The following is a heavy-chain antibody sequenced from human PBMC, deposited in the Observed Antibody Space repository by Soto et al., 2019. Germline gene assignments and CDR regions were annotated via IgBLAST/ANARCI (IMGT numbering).Heavy chain of an antibody. CDR2: IYYSGST. Sequence: PSETLSLTCTVSGGSISSSSYYWGWIRQPPGKGLEWIGSIYYSGSTYYNPSLKSRVTISVDTSKNQFSLKLSSVTAADTAVYYCARISRYYYGMDVWGQGTTVTVS. J-gene: IGHJ6*02. CDR3: ARISRYYYGMDV. D-gene: IGHD3-16*01. V-gene: IGHV4-39*01. CDR1: GGSISSSSYY.